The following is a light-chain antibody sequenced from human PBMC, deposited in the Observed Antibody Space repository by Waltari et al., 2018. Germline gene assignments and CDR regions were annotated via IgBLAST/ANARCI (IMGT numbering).Light chain of an antibody. CDR1: QSISTW. J-gene: IGKJ2*01. Sequence: DIQMTQSPSSLSASVGDKVTITCRASQSISTWLVWFQRKPGKAPKLLIYKASNLESGVPSRFSGSGSGTEFTLTISSLLPEDFATYYCQQYNSDSHSFGQGTRLEIK. CDR3: QQYNSDSHS. V-gene: IGKV1-5*03. CDR2: KAS.